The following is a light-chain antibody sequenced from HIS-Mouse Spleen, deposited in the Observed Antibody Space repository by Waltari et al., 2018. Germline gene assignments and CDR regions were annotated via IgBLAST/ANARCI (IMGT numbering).Light chain of an antibody. CDR1: QGISSY. J-gene: IGKJ2*01. CDR2: AAS. V-gene: IGKV1-8*01. Sequence: AIRMTQSPSSLSASTGDRVTITCRASQGISSYLAGYQQKPGKAPKLLIYAASTLQSGVPSRFSGSGSGTDFTLTISCLQSEDFATYYCQQYYSYPQVTFGQGTKLEIK. CDR3: QQYYSYPQVT.